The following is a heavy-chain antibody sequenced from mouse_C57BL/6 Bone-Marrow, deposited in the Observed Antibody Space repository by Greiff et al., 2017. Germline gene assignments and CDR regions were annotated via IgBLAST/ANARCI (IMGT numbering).Heavy chain of an antibody. Sequence: EVKLMESGAELVRPGASVKLSCTASGFNIKDDYMHWVKQRPEQGLEWIGWIDPENGDTEYASKFQGKVTITADTSSNTAYLQLSSLTSEDTAVYYCTTEDYDWFAYWGQGTLVTVSA. D-gene: IGHD2-4*01. CDR1: GFNIKDDY. CDR3: TTEDYDWFAY. CDR2: IDPENGDT. V-gene: IGHV14-4*01. J-gene: IGHJ3*01.